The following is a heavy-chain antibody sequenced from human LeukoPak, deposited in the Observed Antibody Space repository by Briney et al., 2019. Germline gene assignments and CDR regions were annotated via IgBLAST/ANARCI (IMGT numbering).Heavy chain of an antibody. CDR2: IYPGDSDV. CDR1: GYSFTSYW. D-gene: IGHD4-11*01. Sequence: GESLKISCKGSGYSFTSYWIGWVRQMPGKGLEWMGVIYPGDSDVRYTSSFQGQVTISADKSINIAYLQWSSLKASDTAMYYCARLQDYSDYEADFWGQGTLVTVSS. CDR3: ARLQDYSDYEADF. J-gene: IGHJ4*02. V-gene: IGHV5-51*01.